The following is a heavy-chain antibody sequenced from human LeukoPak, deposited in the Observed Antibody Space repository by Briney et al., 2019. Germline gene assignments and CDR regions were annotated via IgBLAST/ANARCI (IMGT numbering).Heavy chain of an antibody. CDR1: GFTFSSYG. D-gene: IGHD3-22*01. CDR3: ARKGYYDSSGQALGY. V-gene: IGHV3-30*02. J-gene: IGHJ4*02. Sequence: PGGSLRLSCAASGFTFSSYGMHWVRQAPGKGLEWVAFIRYDGSNKYYADSVKGRFTISRDNSKNTLYLQMNSLRAEDTAVYYCARKGYYDSSGQALGYWGQGTLVTVSS. CDR2: IRYDGSNK.